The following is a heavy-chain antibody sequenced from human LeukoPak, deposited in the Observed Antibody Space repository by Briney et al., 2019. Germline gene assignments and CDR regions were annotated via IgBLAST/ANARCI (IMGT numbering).Heavy chain of an antibody. CDR3: ARCGFSYGYQGAYYFDF. D-gene: IGHD5-18*01. CDR2: INSCGSTI. Sequence: GGSLTLSCAVSGFTFSNYQMNWVRQAPGKGLEWVSYINSCGSTIYFADSVKGRFTISRDNAKNSLYLQMNSLRAEDTAVYYCARCGFSYGYQGAYYFDFWGQGTLVTVSS. V-gene: IGHV3-48*03. J-gene: IGHJ4*02. CDR1: GFTFSNYQ.